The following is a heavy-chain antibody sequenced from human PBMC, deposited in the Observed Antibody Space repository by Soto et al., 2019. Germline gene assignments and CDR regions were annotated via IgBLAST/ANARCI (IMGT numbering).Heavy chain of an antibody. V-gene: IGHV4-59*08. J-gene: IGHJ5*02. CDR3: ARFEFGLGRERSFDP. CDR1: GAYISSFC. Sequence: PSETMSVTCSVAGAYISSFCLSWIRKPPGKGLEWIGYIFYRGITNYNPSLKSRVTMSVDTSKNQFSLQLTSVTAADTAVYYCARFEFGLGRERSFDPWGQGTLVTVSS. CDR2: IFYRGIT. D-gene: IGHD3-10*01.